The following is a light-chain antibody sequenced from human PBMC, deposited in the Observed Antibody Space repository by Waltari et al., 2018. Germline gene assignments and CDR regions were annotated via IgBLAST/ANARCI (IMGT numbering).Light chain of an antibody. CDR3: QQSYSSPRT. V-gene: IGKV1-39*01. Sequence: DIHMTQSPSSLAASVGDRVTITCRASQSISIYLNWYQQKPGKAPNLLLYAASSLQSGVPSRFSGSGSGTDFTLTVSSLQPEDFATYYCQQSYSSPRTFGQGTKVEIK. CDR2: AAS. J-gene: IGKJ1*01. CDR1: QSISIY.